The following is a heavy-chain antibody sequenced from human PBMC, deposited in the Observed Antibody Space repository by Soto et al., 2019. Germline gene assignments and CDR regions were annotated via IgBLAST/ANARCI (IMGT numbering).Heavy chain of an antibody. Sequence: QVQLVQSGAEVKKPGASVKVSSKASGYTFTSYGMSWVRQAPGQGLERMGWVSAYDGNTNYEQKLQGRVTMTTDTSTSTAYMELRSLRSDDTAVYYCARDGIGGIAAAGFITFLDYWGQGTLVTVSS. CDR3: ARDGIGGIAAAGFITFLDY. CDR2: VSAYDGNT. V-gene: IGHV1-18*01. CDR1: GYTFTSYG. J-gene: IGHJ4*02. D-gene: IGHD6-13*01.